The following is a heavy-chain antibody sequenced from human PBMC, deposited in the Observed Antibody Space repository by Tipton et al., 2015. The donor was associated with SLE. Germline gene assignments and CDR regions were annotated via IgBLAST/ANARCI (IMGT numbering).Heavy chain of an antibody. CDR3: ARDRGRTRRGFDY. Sequence: TLSLTCTVSGGSMSSHYWSWIRQPPGKGLEWIGYVYYSGSTNYNPSLKSRVTISIDTSKNQFSLKLSSVTAADTAVYYCARDRGRTRRGFDYWGQGTLVTVSS. CDR2: VYYSGST. V-gene: IGHV4-59*11. J-gene: IGHJ4*02. D-gene: IGHD2-15*01. CDR1: GGSMSSHY.